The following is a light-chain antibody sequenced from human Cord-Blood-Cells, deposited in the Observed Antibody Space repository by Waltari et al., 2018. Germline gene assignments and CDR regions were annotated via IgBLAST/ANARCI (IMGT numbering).Light chain of an antibody. CDR3: QQANSFPPFT. CDR1: QGISSW. J-gene: IGKJ3*01. Sequence: DIQMTQSPSSLSASVGDRVTIICRASQGISSWLASYQQKPEKAPKLRIYAASSLQSGVTSRFSGSGSGTDFTLTISSLQPEDFATYYCQQANSFPPFTFGPGTKVDIE. V-gene: IGKV1-12*01. CDR2: AAS.